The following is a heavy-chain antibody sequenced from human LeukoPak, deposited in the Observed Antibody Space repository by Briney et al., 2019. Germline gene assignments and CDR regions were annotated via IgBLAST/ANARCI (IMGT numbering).Heavy chain of an antibody. D-gene: IGHD3-22*01. Sequence: SETLSLTCTVSGGSVSSGSYYWSWIRQPPGKGLEWIGYIYYSGSTNYNPSLKSRVTISVDTSKNQFSLKLSSVTAADTAVYYCTRASSGYSFDYWGQGTLVTVSS. CDR1: GGSVSSGSYY. CDR2: IYYSGST. V-gene: IGHV4-61*01. CDR3: TRASSGYSFDY. J-gene: IGHJ4*02.